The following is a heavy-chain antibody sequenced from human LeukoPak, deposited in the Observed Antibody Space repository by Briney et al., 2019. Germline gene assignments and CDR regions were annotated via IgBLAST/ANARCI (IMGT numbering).Heavy chain of an antibody. CDR3: AKVRDGSGTSD. CDR1: GFAFSNYA. V-gene: IGHV3-23*01. J-gene: IGHJ4*02. Sequence: TGGSLRLSCAASGFAFSNYAMTWVRQAPGKGLEWVSSVTGDGAGTYYADSVKGRFTISRDNSQNTLYLQMNSLRGEDTAVYYCAKVRDGSGTSDWGQGILVIVSS. CDR2: VTGDGAGT. D-gene: IGHD3-10*01.